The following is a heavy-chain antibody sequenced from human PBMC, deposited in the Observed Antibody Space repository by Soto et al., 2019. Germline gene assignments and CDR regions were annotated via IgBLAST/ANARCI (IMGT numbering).Heavy chain of an antibody. CDR1: GGTFSSYA. CDR3: ARRFGELLLRVDYYYGMDV. J-gene: IGHJ6*02. CDR2: IIPIFGTA. Sequence: SSVKVSCKASGGTFSSYAISWVRQAPGQGLEWMGGIIPIFGTANYAQKFQGRVTITADKSTSTAYMELSSLRSEDTAVYYCARRFGELLLRVDYYYGMDVWGQGTTVTVSS. D-gene: IGHD3-10*01. V-gene: IGHV1-69*06.